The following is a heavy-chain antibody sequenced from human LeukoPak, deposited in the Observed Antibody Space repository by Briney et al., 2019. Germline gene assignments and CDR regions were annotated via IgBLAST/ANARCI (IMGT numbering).Heavy chain of an antibody. J-gene: IGHJ4*02. V-gene: IGHV3-11*01. CDR1: GFTFSDYY. D-gene: IGHD2-21*02. CDR2: ISSSGSTI. Sequence: GGSLRLSCAASGFTFSDYYMSWIRQAPGKGLEWVSYISSSGSTIYYADSVKGRFTISRDNAKNSLYLQMNSLRAEDTAAYYCARDLCGGDCYWQAFFDYWGQGTLVTVSP. CDR3: ARDLCGGDCYWQAFFDY.